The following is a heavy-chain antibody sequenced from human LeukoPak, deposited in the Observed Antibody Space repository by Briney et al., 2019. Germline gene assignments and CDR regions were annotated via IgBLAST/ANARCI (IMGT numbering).Heavy chain of an antibody. J-gene: IGHJ4*02. Sequence: SETPSLTCTVSGGSINSSSYYWGWIRQPPGKALEWIGSIYHSGYTYYNPSLKSRVTISVDTSKNQFPLKLRSVTAADTAVYYCARSSMFRGVTVDYWGQGTLVTVSS. CDR1: GGSINSSSYY. V-gene: IGHV4-39*01. CDR2: IYHSGYT. CDR3: ARSSMFRGVTVDY. D-gene: IGHD3-10*01.